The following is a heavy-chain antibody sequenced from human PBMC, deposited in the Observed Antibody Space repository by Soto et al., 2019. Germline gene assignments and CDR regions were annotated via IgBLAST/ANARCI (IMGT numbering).Heavy chain of an antibody. V-gene: IGHV4-30-4*01. D-gene: IGHD3-22*01. Sequence: SETLSLTCTVSGGSISSGDYYWSWIRQPPGKGLEWIGYIYYSGSTYYNPSLKSRVTISVDTSKNQFSLKLSSVTAADTAVYYCAGWLYYDNSSCDYWGQGTLVTVSS. J-gene: IGHJ4*02. CDR1: GGSISSGDYY. CDR3: AGWLYYDNSSCDY. CDR2: IYYSGST.